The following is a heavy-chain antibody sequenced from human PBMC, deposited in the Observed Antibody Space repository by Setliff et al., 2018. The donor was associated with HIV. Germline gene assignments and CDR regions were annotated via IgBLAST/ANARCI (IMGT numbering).Heavy chain of an antibody. CDR3: ARSVIGYYYYGMDV. Sequence: GGSLRLSCAASGFTFSSYRIHWVRQAPGKGLEWVAVISYDGSNKYYADSVKGRFTISRDNSKNTLYLQMNSLRAEDTAVYYCARSVIGYYYYGMDVWGQGTLVTVSS. J-gene: IGHJ6*02. CDR2: ISYDGSNK. CDR1: GFTFSSYR. D-gene: IGHD3-10*01. V-gene: IGHV3-30*01.